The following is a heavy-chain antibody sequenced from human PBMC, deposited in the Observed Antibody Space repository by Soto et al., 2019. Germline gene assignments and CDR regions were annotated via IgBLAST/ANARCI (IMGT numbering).Heavy chain of an antibody. CDR2: VSGSGGNT. J-gene: IGHJ6*02. D-gene: IGHD2-2*01. Sequence: EVHVLESGGGLVQPGGSLRLSCAASGFTFSTYAMSWVRQPPGKGLEWVSGVSGSGGNTYYADSVKGRFTISRDNSKSTLYLQLNSLRAEDTAVYYCAKNRIGYCSSGGSCSRSVGAMDVWGQGTTVSVSS. CDR3: AKNRIGYCSSGGSCSRSVGAMDV. V-gene: IGHV3-23*01. CDR1: GFTFSTYA.